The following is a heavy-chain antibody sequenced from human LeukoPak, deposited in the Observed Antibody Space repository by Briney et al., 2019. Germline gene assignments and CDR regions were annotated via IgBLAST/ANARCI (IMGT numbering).Heavy chain of an antibody. CDR3: ARTVYDSYYYYGLDV. J-gene: IGHJ6*02. V-gene: IGHV4-59*01. CDR2: IYYSGST. D-gene: IGHD2/OR15-2a*01. Sequence: SETLSLTCTVSGGSISGYYWSWIRQPPGKGLEWIGYIYYSGSTNYNPSLKSRVTISVDTSKNQFSLKLSSVTAADTAVYYCARTVYDSYYYYGLDVWSQGTTVIVSS. CDR1: GGSISGYY.